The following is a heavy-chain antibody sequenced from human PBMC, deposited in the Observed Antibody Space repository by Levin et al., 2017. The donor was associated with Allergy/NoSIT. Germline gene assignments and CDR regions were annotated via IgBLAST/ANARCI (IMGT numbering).Heavy chain of an antibody. J-gene: IGHJ4*02. V-gene: IGHV3-9*01. D-gene: IGHD3-22*01. CDR2: ISWNSGSI. CDR3: AKGFYYDSSGWFDY. Sequence: GGSLRLSCAASGFTFDDYAMHWVRQAPGKGLEWVSGISWNSGSIGYADSVKGRFTISRDNAKNSLYLQMSSLRTEDTALYYCAKGFYYDSSGWFDYWGQGTLVTVSS. CDR1: GFTFDDYA.